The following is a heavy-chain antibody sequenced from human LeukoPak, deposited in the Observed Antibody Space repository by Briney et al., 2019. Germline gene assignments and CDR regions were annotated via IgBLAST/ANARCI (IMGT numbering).Heavy chain of an antibody. CDR1: GFTFSSYA. V-gene: IGHV3-53*01. CDR2: IYSGGST. CDR3: ARGGIGIDY. Sequence: GGSLRLSCAASGFTFSSYAMSWVRQAPGKGLEWVSVIYSGGSTYYADSVKGRFTISRDNSKNTLYLQMNSLRAEDTAVYYCARGGIGIDYWGQGTLVTVSS. D-gene: IGHD6-13*01. J-gene: IGHJ4*02.